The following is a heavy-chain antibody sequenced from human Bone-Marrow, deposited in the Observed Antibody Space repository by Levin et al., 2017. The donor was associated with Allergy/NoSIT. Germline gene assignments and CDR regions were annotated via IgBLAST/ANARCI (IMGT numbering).Heavy chain of an antibody. J-gene: IGHJ5*02. V-gene: IGHV1-2*02. CDR2: INPDNGGT. D-gene: IGHD1-14*01. CDR1: GYTFIGYY. CDR3: ATGVGRTGLHARFHCWVDA. Sequence: GGSLRLSCKASGYTFIGYYMHWVRQAPGQGLEWMGWINPDNGGTHSAEKFQGRVTMTRDTSINAVFLDLNSLTSDDTAVYFCATGVGRTGLHARFHCWVDAWGQAALVTVSS.